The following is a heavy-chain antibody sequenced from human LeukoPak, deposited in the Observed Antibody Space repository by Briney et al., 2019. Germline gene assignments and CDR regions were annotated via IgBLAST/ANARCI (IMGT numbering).Heavy chain of an antibody. CDR2: ISSSGSTI. J-gene: IGHJ6*03. CDR3: ARAQYSSSWYGAVASYYYYMDV. CDR1: GFTFSSYE. V-gene: IGHV3-48*03. D-gene: IGHD6-13*01. Sequence: PGGSLRLSCAASGFTFSSYEMNWVRQAPGKGLEWVSYISSSGSTIYYADSVKGRFTISRDNAKNTLYLQMNSLRAEDTAVYYCARAQYSSSWYGAVASYYYYMDVWGKGTTVTVSS.